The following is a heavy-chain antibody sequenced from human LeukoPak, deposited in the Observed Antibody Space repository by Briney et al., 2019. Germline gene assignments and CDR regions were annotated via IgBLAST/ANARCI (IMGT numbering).Heavy chain of an antibody. J-gene: IGHJ5*02. D-gene: IGHD1-7*01. Sequence: GGSLRLSGAASGFTASSNYMTWVRQAPGKGLEWVSIIYSGGSTYYADSVKGRFTISRDNSKNTLYLQMNSLRAEDTAVYYCARRNFTSVWFDPWGQGTLVTVSS. V-gene: IGHV3-53*01. CDR1: GFTASSNY. CDR3: ARRNFTSVWFDP. CDR2: IYSGGST.